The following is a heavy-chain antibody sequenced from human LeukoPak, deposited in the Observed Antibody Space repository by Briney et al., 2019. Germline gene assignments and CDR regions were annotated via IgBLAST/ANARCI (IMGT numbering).Heavy chain of an antibody. V-gene: IGHV3-20*04. Sequence: GGSLRLSCAASGFTFDDYGMSWVRQAPGKGLEWISGVNWNAGSTGYADSVKGRFTISRDNAKNSLYLQMNSLRAEDMALYYCVRDRCSSTSCHDSPNWFDPWGQGTLVTVSS. CDR3: VRDRCSSTSCHDSPNWFDP. D-gene: IGHD2-2*01. J-gene: IGHJ5*02. CDR2: VNWNAGST. CDR1: GFTFDDYG.